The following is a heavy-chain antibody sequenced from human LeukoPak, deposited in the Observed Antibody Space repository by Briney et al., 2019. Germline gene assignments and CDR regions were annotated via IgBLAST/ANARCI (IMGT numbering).Heavy chain of an antibody. Sequence: PGRSLRLSCATSGFTFDDYAMHWVRQAPGKGLEWVADVTWNSDNIDYAESVRGRFTISRDNAKNSLYLEMNSLRLEDTALYYCVKESEDSSGWATRYYFDYWGQGSLVTVS. CDR3: VKESEDSSGWATRYYFDY. CDR2: VTWNSDNI. D-gene: IGHD6-19*01. J-gene: IGHJ4*02. CDR1: GFTFDDYA. V-gene: IGHV3-9*01.